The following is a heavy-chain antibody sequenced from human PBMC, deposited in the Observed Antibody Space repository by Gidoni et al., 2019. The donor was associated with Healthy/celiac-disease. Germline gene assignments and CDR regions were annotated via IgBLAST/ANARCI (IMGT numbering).Heavy chain of an antibody. CDR1: GFTFSSYD. Sequence: EVQLVESGGGLVQPGGSLSLSCAASGFTFSSYDMHWVRQATGKGLEWVSAIGTAGDTYYPGSVKGRFTISRENAKNSLYLQMNSLRAGDTAVYYCARGKPDGSGYYFDYWGQGTLVTVSS. V-gene: IGHV3-13*01. J-gene: IGHJ4*02. D-gene: IGHD3-10*01. CDR2: IGTAGDT. CDR3: ARGKPDGSGYYFDY.